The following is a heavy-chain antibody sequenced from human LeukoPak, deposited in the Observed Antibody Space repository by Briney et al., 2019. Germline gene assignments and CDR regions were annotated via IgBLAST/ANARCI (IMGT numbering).Heavy chain of an antibody. J-gene: IGHJ4*02. Sequence: GASVKVSCKASGYTFTSYYMHWVRQAPGQRLEWMGWINAANGNTKYSQKFQGRVTITRDTSASTAYMELSSLRSEDTAVYYCARDNWNDVGDYWGQGTLVTVSS. V-gene: IGHV1-3*01. CDR1: GYTFTSYY. D-gene: IGHD1-1*01. CDR3: ARDNWNDVGDY. CDR2: INAANGNT.